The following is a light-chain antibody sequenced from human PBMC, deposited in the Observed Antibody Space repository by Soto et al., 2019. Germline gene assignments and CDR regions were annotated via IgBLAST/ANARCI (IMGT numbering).Light chain of an antibody. J-gene: IGLJ2*01. CDR3: QVWDTSTAL. V-gene: IGLV3-9*01. CDR1: NIGGKQ. CDR2: NDN. Sequence: SYELTQPLSVSVALGQTARITCGGSNIGGKQVHWYQQKPGQAPVLVIYNDNSRPSGIPERVSGSNSGSTATLTISKAQAGDEADYYCQVWDTSTALIGGGTKLTVL.